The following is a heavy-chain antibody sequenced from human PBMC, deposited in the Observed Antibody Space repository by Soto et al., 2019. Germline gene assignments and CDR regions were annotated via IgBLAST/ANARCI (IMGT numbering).Heavy chain of an antibody. J-gene: IGHJ6*02. Sequence: SETLSLTCTVSGGPMSSYYWNWIRQSPGTGLQWIGYIYYSASTSYNPSLKSRVTISVVTSNNQFYLKLGSVTAADTAVYYCARAWGRFFFSGMVVWGRGSTVTVSS. CDR2: IYYSAST. D-gene: IGHD1-26*01. CDR1: GGPMSSYY. V-gene: IGHV4-59*01. CDR3: ARAWGRFFFSGMVV.